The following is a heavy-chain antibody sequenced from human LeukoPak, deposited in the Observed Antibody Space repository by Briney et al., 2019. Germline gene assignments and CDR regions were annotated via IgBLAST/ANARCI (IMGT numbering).Heavy chain of an antibody. D-gene: IGHD3-10*01. CDR1: GFTFSSYA. V-gene: IGHV3-23*01. CDR3: ATHQATMVRGVMYYYYYMDV. CDR2: ISGSGGST. J-gene: IGHJ6*03. Sequence: PGGSLRLSCAASGFTFSSYAMSWVRQAPGKGLEWVPAISGSGGSTYYADSVKGRFTISRDNSKNTLYLQMNSLRAEDTAVYYCATHQATMVRGVMYYYYYMDVWGKGTTVTVSS.